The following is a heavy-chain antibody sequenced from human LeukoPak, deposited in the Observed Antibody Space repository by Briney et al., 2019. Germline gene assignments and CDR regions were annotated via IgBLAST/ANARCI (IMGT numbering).Heavy chain of an antibody. D-gene: IGHD3-9*01. CDR1: GFTFSSYA. CDR2: ISGSGGST. J-gene: IGHJ6*02. CDR3: AKAYRPFDDTASMDV. V-gene: IGHV3-23*01. Sequence: PGGSLRLSCAASGFTFSSYAMSWVRQAPGKGLEWVSAISGSGGSTYYADSVKGRFTISRDNSKNTLYLQMNSLRAEDTAVYYCAKAYRPFDDTASMDVWGQGTTVTVSS.